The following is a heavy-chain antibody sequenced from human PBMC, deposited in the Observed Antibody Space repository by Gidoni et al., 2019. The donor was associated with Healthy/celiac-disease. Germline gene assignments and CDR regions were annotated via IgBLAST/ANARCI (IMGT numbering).Heavy chain of an antibody. CDR2: ISGRGGST. CDR1: GFTFSSYA. D-gene: IGHD3-3*01. J-gene: IGHJ6*02. CDR3: AKDTRVRYDFWSGYTYYYYGMDV. Sequence: EVQLLESGGGLVQPGGSLRLSFAASGFTFSSYAMSWVRQAPGKGLDWVAAISGRGGSTYYADSVKGRFTISRDNSKNTLYLQMNSLRAEDTAVYYCAKDTRVRYDFWSGYTYYYYGMDVWGQGTTVTVSS. V-gene: IGHV3-23*01.